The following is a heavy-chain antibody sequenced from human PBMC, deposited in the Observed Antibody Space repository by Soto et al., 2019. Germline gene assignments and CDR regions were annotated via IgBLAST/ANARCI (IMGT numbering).Heavy chain of an antibody. J-gene: IGHJ3*01. D-gene: IGHD3-9*01. CDR3: ARGGFGLSFDCDEDAFDV. Sequence: SETLSLTYTVSGVSIINNNWWSWVRQTPGNGLEWIGEVYPNGWTNYNSSLRSRVNMSIDKSKNQFSLNLYSVTAADTALYYCARGGFGLSFDCDEDAFDVWDQGTMVT. V-gene: IGHV4-4*02. CDR1: GVSIINNNW. CDR2: VYPNGWT.